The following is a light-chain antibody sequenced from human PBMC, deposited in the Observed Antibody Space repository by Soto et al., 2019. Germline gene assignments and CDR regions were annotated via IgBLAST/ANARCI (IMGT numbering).Light chain of an antibody. J-gene: IGLJ3*02. CDR2: SND. CDR1: SHSIGTNA. V-gene: IGLV1-44*01. Sequence: QPVLTQPRSASGTPGQSVTISCSGSSHSIGTNAGNCCQQLPGTAPRLLIYSNDQRPQGVPDRFSGSKSGTSATLGISGLQSEDEADYFCAVWDNSLNGRVFGGETKVTVL. CDR3: AVWDNSLNGRV.